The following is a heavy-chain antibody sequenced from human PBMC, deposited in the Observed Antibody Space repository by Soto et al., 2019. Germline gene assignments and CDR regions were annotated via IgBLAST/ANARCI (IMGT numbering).Heavy chain of an antibody. CDR3: AKSASITIFGVVITTLSLDY. V-gene: IGHV3-23*01. CDR2: MSGSGGST. Sequence: PGGSLRLSCAASGFTFSSYAMSWVRQAPGKGLEWVSAMSGSGGSTYYADSVKGRFTISRDNSKNTLYLQMSSLRAEDTAVYYCAKSASITIFGVVITTLSLDYWGQGTLVTVSS. D-gene: IGHD3-3*01. J-gene: IGHJ4*02. CDR1: GFTFSSYA.